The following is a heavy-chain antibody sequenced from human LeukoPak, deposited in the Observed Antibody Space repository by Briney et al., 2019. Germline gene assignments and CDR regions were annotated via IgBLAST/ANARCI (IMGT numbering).Heavy chain of an antibody. CDR2: IKQDGSEK. D-gene: IGHD4-17*01. J-gene: IGHJ4*02. Sequence: GGSLRLSCAASGFTFSSYWMSWVRQAPGKGLEWVANIKQDGSEKYYVDSVKGRFTISRDNAKNSLYLQMNSLRAEDTAVYYCARDHRDYGDVGGFDYWGQGTLVTVSS. CDR3: ARDHRDYGDVGGFDY. V-gene: IGHV3-7*01. CDR1: GFTFSSYW.